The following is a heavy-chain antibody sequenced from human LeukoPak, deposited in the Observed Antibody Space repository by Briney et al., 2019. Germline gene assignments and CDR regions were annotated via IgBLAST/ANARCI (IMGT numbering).Heavy chain of an antibody. CDR3: AREAVAGLYYGMDV. D-gene: IGHD6-19*01. CDR2: ISSSSSYI. J-gene: IGHJ6*02. V-gene: IGHV3-21*01. CDR1: GFTFSSYI. Sequence: GGSLRLSCAASGFTFSSYIMNWVRQAPGKGLEWVSSISSSSSYIYYADSVKGRFTISRDNAKNSLYLQMNSLRAEDTAVYYCAREAVAGLYYGMDVWGQGTTVTVSS.